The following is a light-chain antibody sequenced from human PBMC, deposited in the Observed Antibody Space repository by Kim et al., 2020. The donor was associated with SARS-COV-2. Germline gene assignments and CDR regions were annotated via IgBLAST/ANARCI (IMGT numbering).Light chain of an antibody. CDR3: KKNNNWPRVT. CDR1: QSVSSN. J-gene: IGKJ4*01. Sequence: EIVMTQSPATLSVSPGERATLSCRASQSVSSNLAWYQQKPGQAPRLLIYGASTRATGIPARFSGSGSGTEFTLTISSLQSEDFAVYYCKKNNNWPRVTIGGGTKVDIK. V-gene: IGKV3-15*01. CDR2: GAS.